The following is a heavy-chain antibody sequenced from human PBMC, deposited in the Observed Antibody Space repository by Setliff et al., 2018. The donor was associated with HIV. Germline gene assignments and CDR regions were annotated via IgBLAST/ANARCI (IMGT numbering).Heavy chain of an antibody. V-gene: IGHV4-59*08. J-gene: IGHJ4*02. Sequence: SETLSLTCTVSGGSIHNYYWSWIRQPPGKGLEWIGYIYYSGSTNYNPSLKSRVTMSVDTSKNQFSLKLTSVTAADTAVYYCTIPASSLAPNWGRGTQVTVSS. CDR1: GGSIHNYY. CDR2: IYYSGST. CDR3: TIPASSLAPN.